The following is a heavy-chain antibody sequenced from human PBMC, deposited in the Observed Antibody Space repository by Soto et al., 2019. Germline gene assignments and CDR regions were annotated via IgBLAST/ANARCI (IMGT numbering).Heavy chain of an antibody. V-gene: IGHV4-61*01. D-gene: IGHD3-3*01. CDR1: GGSVSTGSYH. J-gene: IGHJ6*03. CDR2: IYYSGST. CDR3: EARITTTVDI. Sequence: LRLPCTVSGGSVSTGSYHWSWIRQPQGKGLEWIGYIYYSGSTNYNPSLKSRVTISVDTSKNQSSLKLSSVTAADTAGYYCEARITTTVDISGKWSIVTVS.